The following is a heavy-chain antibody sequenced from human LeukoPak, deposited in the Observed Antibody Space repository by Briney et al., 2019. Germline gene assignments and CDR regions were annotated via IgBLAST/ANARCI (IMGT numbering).Heavy chain of an antibody. Sequence: SGTLSLTCSVSGGSINSNSHHWDWIRQAPGKGLEWIGNIYYSGTTSYNPSLKSRVTISVDTSKNQFSLRLSSVTAADTAVYYCARRGDILTDYAFDYWGQGTLVTVSS. D-gene: IGHD3-9*01. J-gene: IGHJ4*02. CDR1: GGSINSNSHH. V-gene: IGHV4-39*01. CDR2: IYYSGTT. CDR3: ARRGDILTDYAFDY.